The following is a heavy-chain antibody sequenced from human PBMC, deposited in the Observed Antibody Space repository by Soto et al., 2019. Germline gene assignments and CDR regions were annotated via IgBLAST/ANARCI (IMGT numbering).Heavy chain of an antibody. CDR1: GYTFTSYA. CDR3: ARVGTFTVTKFPHHEHSDY. J-gene: IGHJ4*02. V-gene: IGHV1-3*01. CDR2: INAGNGNT. Sequence: GASVKVSCKASGYTFTSYAMHWVRQAPGQRLEWMGWINAGNGNTKYSQKFQGRVTITRDTSASTAYMELSSLRSEDTAVYYCARVGTFTVTKFPHHEHSDYWGQGTLVTVSS. D-gene: IGHD4-17*01.